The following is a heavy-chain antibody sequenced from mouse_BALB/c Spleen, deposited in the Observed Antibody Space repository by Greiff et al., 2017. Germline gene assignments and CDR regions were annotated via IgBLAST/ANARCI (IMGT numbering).Heavy chain of an antibody. D-gene: IGHD2-1*01. CDR1: GFTFSSFG. J-gene: IGHJ2*01. Sequence: EVKLVESGGGLVQPGGSRKLSCAASGFTFSSFGMHWVRQAPEKGLEWVAYISSGSSTIYYADTVKGRFTISRDNPKNTLFLQMTSLRSEDTAMYYCARYGNYFDDWGQGTTLTVSS. CDR2: ISSGSSTI. V-gene: IGHV5-17*02. CDR3: ARYGNYFDD.